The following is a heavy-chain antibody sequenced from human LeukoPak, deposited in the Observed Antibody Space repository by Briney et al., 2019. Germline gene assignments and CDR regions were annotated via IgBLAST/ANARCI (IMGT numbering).Heavy chain of an antibody. CDR3: ARVSFSCSDSSDYFDY. J-gene: IGHJ4*02. D-gene: IGHD3-22*01. Sequence: GSLRLSCAASGFTVSSNYMSWVRQAPGKGLEWVSVIYSGASTYYADSVKGRFTISRDNSKNTLYLQMNSLTAEDTAVYYCARVSFSCSDSSDYFDYCGQGTLVTVSS. CDR2: IYSGAST. CDR1: GFTVSSNY. V-gene: IGHV3-66*02.